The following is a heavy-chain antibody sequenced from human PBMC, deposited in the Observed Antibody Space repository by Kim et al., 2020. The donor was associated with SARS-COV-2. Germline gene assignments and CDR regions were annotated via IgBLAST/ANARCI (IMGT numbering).Heavy chain of an antibody. J-gene: IGHJ4*02. CDR3: AKDLLYVSGRGCFAS. Sequence: ADTVRGRFTISRDNYKNTLYLQMDRLRVEDTAVYYCAKDLLYVSGRGCFASWGQGVLVTVSS. V-gene: IGHV3-23*03. D-gene: IGHD3-10*01.